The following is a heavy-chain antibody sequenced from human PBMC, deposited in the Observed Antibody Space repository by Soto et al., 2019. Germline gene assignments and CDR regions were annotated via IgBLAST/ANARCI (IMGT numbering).Heavy chain of an antibody. Sequence: QVQLVQSGAEVKKPGSSVKVSCKASGGTFSSYAISWVRQAPGQGLEWMGGIIPIFGTANYAQKFQGRVTITADKYTSTAYMELSSLRSEDTAVYYCAREFLGYCTNGVCYTKYSYYYYGMDVWGQGTTVTVSS. V-gene: IGHV1-69*06. CDR3: AREFLGYCTNGVCYTKYSYYYYGMDV. CDR2: IIPIFGTA. J-gene: IGHJ6*02. CDR1: GGTFSSYA. D-gene: IGHD2-8*01.